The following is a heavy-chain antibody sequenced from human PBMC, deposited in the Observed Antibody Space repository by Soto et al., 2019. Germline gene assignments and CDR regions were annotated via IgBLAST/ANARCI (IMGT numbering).Heavy chain of an antibody. V-gene: IGHV4-4*07. J-gene: IGHJ4*02. CDR2: VFSSGTT. CDR1: GDSITSYY. CDR3: ARVGDSGYYWYFDY. D-gene: IGHD3-22*01. Sequence: PSETLSLTCTVSGDSITSYYWTWIRHAAGKRLECIGRVFSSGTTNSNPSLQSRVTISVDTSKNQLSLKLTSVTAADTAVDYCARVGDSGYYWYFDYWGQGALVTVSS.